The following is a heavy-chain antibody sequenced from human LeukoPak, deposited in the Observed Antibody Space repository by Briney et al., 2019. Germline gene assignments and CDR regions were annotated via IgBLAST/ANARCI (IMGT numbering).Heavy chain of an antibody. V-gene: IGHV4-4*07. D-gene: IGHD1-14*01. CDR3: ARDPNPEYAFDI. CDR2: IYTSGST. CDR1: GGSFSGYY. Sequence: SETLSLTCAVYGGSFSGYYWSWIRQPAGKGLEWIGRIYTSGSTNYNPSLKSRVTMSVDTSKNQFSLKLSSVTAADTAVYYCARDPNPEYAFDIWGQGTMVTVSS. J-gene: IGHJ3*02.